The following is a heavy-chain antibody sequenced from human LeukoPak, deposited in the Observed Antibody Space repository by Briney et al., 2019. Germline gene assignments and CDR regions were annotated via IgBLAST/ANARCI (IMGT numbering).Heavy chain of an antibody. CDR1: GFTFGDYA. D-gene: IGHD1-26*01. Sequence: GGSLRLSCTASGFTFGDYAMSWVRQAPGKGLEWVGFIRSKAYGGTTEYAASVKGRFTISRDDSKSIAYLQMNSLKTEDTAVYYCTRDLRELLDYYYYYMDVWGKGTTVTISS. CDR2: IRSKAYGGTT. CDR3: TRDLRELLDYYYYYMDV. J-gene: IGHJ6*03. V-gene: IGHV3-49*04.